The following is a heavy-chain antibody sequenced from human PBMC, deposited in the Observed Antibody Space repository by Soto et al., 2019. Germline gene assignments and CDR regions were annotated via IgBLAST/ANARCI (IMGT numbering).Heavy chain of an antibody. CDR1: GFTFSSYD. CDR2: ISYGGSNK. J-gene: IGHJ4*02. V-gene: IGHV3-30-3*01. Sequence: PGGSLRLSCAASGFTFSSYDMHWVRHAPGKGLEWVAVISYGGSNKYYVDSLNGLFTISRDNSKNTLYLQMNSLRADDTAVYYCARDYGAYSLIFDYWGQGTLVTVSS. CDR3: ARDYGAYSLIFDY. D-gene: IGHD4-17*01.